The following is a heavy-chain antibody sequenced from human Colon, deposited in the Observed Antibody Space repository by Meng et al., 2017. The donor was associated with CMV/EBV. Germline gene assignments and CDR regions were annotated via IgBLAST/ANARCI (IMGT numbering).Heavy chain of an antibody. CDR2: ISSSSSYI. CDR3: VRGGRSMYQLVSVF. V-gene: IGHV3-21*01. J-gene: IGHJ4*02. Sequence: LSLTCAASGFTFSSYSMNWVRQAPGKGLEWVSSISSSSSYIYYADSVKGRFTISRDNAKNSLYLQMNSLRAEDTAVYYCVRGGRSMYQLVSVFWGQGTLVTVSS. D-gene: IGHD2-2*01. CDR1: GFTFSSYS.